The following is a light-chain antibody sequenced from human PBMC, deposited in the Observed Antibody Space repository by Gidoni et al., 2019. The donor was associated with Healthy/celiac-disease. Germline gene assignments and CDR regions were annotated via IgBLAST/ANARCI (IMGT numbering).Light chain of an antibody. CDR2: DAS. J-gene: IGKJ4*01. CDR1: QSVSSY. Sequence: EIVLTQSPATLSLSPGERATLSCRASQSVSSYLAWYQQKPGQAPRLLIHDASNRATGIPARFSGNGSGTDFTLTISSLEPEDFAVYYCQQRSNWPPTFGGGTKVEIK. CDR3: QQRSNWPPT. V-gene: IGKV3-11*01.